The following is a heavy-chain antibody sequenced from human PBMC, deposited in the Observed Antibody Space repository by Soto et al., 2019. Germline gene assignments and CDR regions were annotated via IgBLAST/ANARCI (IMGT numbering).Heavy chain of an antibody. CDR1: GFTFSSYA. Sequence: EVQLLESGGGLVQPGGSLRLSCTASGFTFSSYAMNWVRQAPGKGLGWVSVISGSGGSTYYADSVKGRFTISRDNSKNTPYLRMNSLRAEDTAVYYCASRTSGGYFDYWGQGTLVTVSS. J-gene: IGHJ4*02. CDR3: ASRTSGGYFDY. V-gene: IGHV3-23*01. CDR2: ISGSGGST. D-gene: IGHD6-19*01.